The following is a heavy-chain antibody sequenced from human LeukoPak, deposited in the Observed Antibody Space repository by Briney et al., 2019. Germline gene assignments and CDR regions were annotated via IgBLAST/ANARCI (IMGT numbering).Heavy chain of an antibody. D-gene: IGHD3-10*01. CDR1: AGSIRSDNYY. J-gene: IGHJ4*02. Sequence: SQTLSLTCSVSAGSIRSDNYYWSWIRQFPGKGLEWIGYIYYSGSTYYNPSLKSRVTISLDTSKSHFSLNLNSVTAADTAIYYCARLYGPGSNYLDYWGQGTLVTVSS. CDR2: IYYSGST. CDR3: ARLYGPGSNYLDY. V-gene: IGHV4-31*03.